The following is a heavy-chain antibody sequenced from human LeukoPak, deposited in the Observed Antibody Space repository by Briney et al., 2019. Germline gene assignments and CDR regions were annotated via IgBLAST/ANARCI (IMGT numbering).Heavy chain of an antibody. CDR3: ARDRPLDDSWSGYYDNGMDV. CDR2: IEYRGNT. CDR1: GTSISNYY. V-gene: IGHV4-59*01. J-gene: IGHJ6*01. Sequence: ETXXLXCXVSGTSISNYYWSWIRQPPGKGLEWIGYIEYRGNTNYNPSLKSRVTISVDTSKNQFSLKMTSVTAADTAVYYCARDRPLDDSWSGYYDNGMDVWGQGTTVTVSS. D-gene: IGHD3-3*01.